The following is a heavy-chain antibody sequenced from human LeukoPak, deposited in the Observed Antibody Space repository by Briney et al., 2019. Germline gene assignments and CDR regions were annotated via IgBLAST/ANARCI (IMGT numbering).Heavy chain of an antibody. D-gene: IGHD1-1*01. Sequence: PSEILSLTCAVYGGSFSGYYWSWLRQPPGKGLEWIGEINHGGSTNYNPSLKSRVTISLDTSKNQFSLKLSSVTAADTAVYYCTTERAGTTVDYWGQGTLVTVSP. J-gene: IGHJ4*02. V-gene: IGHV4-34*01. CDR1: GGSFSGYY. CDR2: INHGGST. CDR3: TTERAGTTVDY.